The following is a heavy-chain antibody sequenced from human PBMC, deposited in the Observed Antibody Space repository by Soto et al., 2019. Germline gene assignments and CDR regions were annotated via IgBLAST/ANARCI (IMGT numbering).Heavy chain of an antibody. Sequence: SVKVSCKASGGTFSSYAISWVRQAPGQGLEWMGGIIPIFGTANYAQKFQGRVTITADKSTSTAYMELSSLRSEDTAVYYCAREGDGGNGGDAFDIWGQGTMVTVSS. J-gene: IGHJ3*02. V-gene: IGHV1-69*06. CDR3: AREGDGGNGGDAFDI. D-gene: IGHD2-15*01. CDR1: GGTFSSYA. CDR2: IIPIFGTA.